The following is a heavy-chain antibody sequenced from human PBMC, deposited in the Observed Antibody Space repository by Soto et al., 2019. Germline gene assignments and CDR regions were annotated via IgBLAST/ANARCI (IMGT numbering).Heavy chain of an antibody. Sequence: PGGSLRLSCAASGFTFSSYSMNWVRQAPGKGLEWVSSISSSSSYIYYADSVKGRFTISRDNAKDPLYLQMNSLRVEDTAVYYCARVQGYCSGGRCSPHDYWGQGTLVTVSS. CDR3: ARVQGYCSGGRCSPHDY. V-gene: IGHV3-21*01. CDR1: GFTFSSYS. D-gene: IGHD2-15*01. CDR2: ISSSSSYI. J-gene: IGHJ4*02.